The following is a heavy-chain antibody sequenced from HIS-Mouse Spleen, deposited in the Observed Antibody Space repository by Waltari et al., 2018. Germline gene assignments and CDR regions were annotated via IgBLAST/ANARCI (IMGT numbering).Heavy chain of an antibody. V-gene: IGHV4-39*07. CDR3: AREIPYSSSWYDWYFDL. J-gene: IGHJ2*01. D-gene: IGHD6-13*01. CDR2: IYYSGST. Sequence: QLQLQESGPGLVRPSETLSLTCTVSGGSISRRRYSWGWIRQPPGKGLEWIGSIYYSGSTYYNPSLKSRVTISVDTSKNQFSLKLSSVTAADTAVYYCAREIPYSSSWYDWYFDLWGRGTLVTVSS. CDR1: GGSISRRRYS.